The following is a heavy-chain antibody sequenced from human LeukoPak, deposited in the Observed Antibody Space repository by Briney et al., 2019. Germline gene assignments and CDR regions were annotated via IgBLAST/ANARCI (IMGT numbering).Heavy chain of an antibody. Sequence: PGGSLRLSCATSGFTFSSYWMHWVRQAPGKGLVWVSRIKFDGSSTGYADSVKGRFTISRDNAKNTLYLQMNSLRAEDTAVYYCARTDWFDPWGQGTLVTVSS. J-gene: IGHJ5*02. CDR2: IKFDGSST. V-gene: IGHV3-74*01. CDR3: ARTDWFDP. CDR1: GFTFSSYW.